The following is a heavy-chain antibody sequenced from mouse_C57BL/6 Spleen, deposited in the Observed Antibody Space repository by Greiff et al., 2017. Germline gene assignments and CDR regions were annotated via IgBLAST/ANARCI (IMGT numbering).Heavy chain of an antibody. CDR2: IDPEDGDT. CDR1: GFNIKDYY. V-gene: IGHV14-2*01. D-gene: IGHD1-1*01. CDR3: ARPSYYGSSYFDY. J-gene: IGHJ2*01. Sequence: VQLQQSGAELVKPGASVKLSCTASGFNIKDYYMHWVKQRTEQGLEWIGRIDPEDGDTKYAPQFQGKATITADTSSNTAYLQLSSLTSEDTAVYYCARPSYYGSSYFDYWGQGTTLTVSA.